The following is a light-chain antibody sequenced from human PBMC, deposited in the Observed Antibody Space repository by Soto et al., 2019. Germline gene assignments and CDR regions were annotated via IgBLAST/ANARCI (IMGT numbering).Light chain of an antibody. V-gene: IGKV3-15*01. Sequence: DIVMTQSPCTLSVSPGEGVTISCRASQSVSTNLAWYQQKPDQAPRLLIYGASTTATGMPARFSGSGSGTDFTLTISSLQSEDFADYYCQKYYTVPRTFGQGTRVEIK. CDR3: QKYYTVPRT. CDR2: GAS. J-gene: IGKJ1*01. CDR1: QSVSTN.